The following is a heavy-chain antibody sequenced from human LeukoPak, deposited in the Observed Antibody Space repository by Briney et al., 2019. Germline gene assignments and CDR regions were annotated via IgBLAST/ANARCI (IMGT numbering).Heavy chain of an antibody. CDR1: GGSFSGYY. CDR3: ARARITIFGVVIMFGYYFDY. CDR2: MNHSGST. D-gene: IGHD3-3*01. V-gene: IGHV4-34*01. Sequence: KPSETLSLTCAVYGGSFSGYYWSWIRQPPGKGLEWIGEMNHSGSTNYNPSLKSRVTISVDTSKNQFSLKLSSVTAADTAVYYCARARITIFGVVIMFGYYFDYWGQGTLVTVSS. J-gene: IGHJ4*02.